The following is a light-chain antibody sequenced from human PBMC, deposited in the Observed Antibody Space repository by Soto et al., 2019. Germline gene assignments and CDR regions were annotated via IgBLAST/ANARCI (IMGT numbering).Light chain of an antibody. V-gene: IGKV1-17*03. Sequence: SQMSQSTSAVSASVGDRVTITCGPSQGINNYLAWFQQKPGKVPKRLIYTASSLQSGVPSRFSGSGSGTEFTLTISSLQPEDFATYYCLQHKSYPITFGQGTRLEVK. CDR2: TAS. CDR1: QGINNY. CDR3: LQHKSYPIT. J-gene: IGKJ5*01.